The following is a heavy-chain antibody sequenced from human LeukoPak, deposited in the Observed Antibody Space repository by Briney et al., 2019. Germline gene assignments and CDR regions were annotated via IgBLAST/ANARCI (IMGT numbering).Heavy chain of an antibody. CDR2: ISSSGSTI. V-gene: IGHV3-48*03. J-gene: IGHJ6*04. CDR3: AELGITMIGGV. D-gene: IGHD3-10*02. Sequence: GGSLRLSCAAPGFTYSSYEMNWVRQAPGKGLEWVSYISSSGSTIYYADSVKGRFTISRDNAKNSLYLQMNSLRAEDTAVYYCAELGITMIGGVWGKGTTVTISS. CDR1: GFTYSSYE.